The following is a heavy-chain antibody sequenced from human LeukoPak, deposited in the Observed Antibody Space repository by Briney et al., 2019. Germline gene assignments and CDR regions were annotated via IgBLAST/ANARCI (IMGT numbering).Heavy chain of an antibody. V-gene: IGHV1-2*02. Sequence: GASVTVSCKSSVYTFTSYGISWLRPAPGQGLAGMGWLHLNSGGTNYAQKFQGRVAISRDTSITTAYMELNRLTSDDTAVYYCTRGHIATRRGDNWFDPWGQGTLVTVSS. CDR3: TRGHIATRRGDNWFDP. CDR2: LHLNSGGT. CDR1: VYTFTSYG. D-gene: IGHD6-6*01. J-gene: IGHJ5*02.